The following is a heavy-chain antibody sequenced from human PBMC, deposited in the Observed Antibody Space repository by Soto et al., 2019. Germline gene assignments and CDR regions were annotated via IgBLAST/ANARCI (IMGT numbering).Heavy chain of an antibody. D-gene: IGHD3-22*01. Sequence: SETLSLTCTVSGGSISSGDYYWSWIRQPPWKGLEWIGYIYYSGSTYYNPSLKSRVTISVDTSKNQFSLKLSSVTAADTAVYYCARDPYYYDSSGYYTSPIWGQGTLVTVSS. CDR1: GGSISSGDYY. V-gene: IGHV4-30-4*01. J-gene: IGHJ4*02. CDR3: ARDPYYYDSSGYYTSPI. CDR2: IYYSGST.